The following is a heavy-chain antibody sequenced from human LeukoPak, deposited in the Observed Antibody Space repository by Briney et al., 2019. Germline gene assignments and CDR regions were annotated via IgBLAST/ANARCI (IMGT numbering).Heavy chain of an antibody. D-gene: IGHD1-26*01. CDR3: ARDSGSYSFDY. V-gene: IGHV3-48*02. J-gene: IGHJ4*02. Sequence: GGSLRLSCAASGFAFSSYSMNWVRQAPGKGLEWVSFISRSSRTIYYADSVKGRFTISRDSAKNSLCLQMNSLRDVDTAVYYCARDSGSYSFDYWGQGTLLTVSS. CDR1: GFAFSSYS. CDR2: ISRSSRTI.